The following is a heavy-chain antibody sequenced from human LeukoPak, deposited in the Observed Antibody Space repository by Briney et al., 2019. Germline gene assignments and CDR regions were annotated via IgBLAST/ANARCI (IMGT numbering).Heavy chain of an antibody. CDR3: ARWGLGYCSSTSCYDVVDY. J-gene: IGHJ4*02. CDR1: GYTFTGYY. D-gene: IGHD2-2*01. CDR2: INPNSGGT. Sequence: GASVKVSCKASGYTFTGYYMHWVRQAPGQGLEWMGWINPNSGGTNYAQKFQGRVTMTRDTSISTAYVELSRLRSDDTAVYYCARWGLGYCSSTSCYDVVDYWGQGTLVTVSS. V-gene: IGHV1-2*02.